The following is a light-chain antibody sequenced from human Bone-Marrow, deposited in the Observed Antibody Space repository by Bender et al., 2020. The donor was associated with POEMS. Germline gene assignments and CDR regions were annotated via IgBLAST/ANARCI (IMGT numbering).Light chain of an antibody. CDR3: QSYDTSLTAV. J-gene: IGLJ2*01. Sequence: QSVLTQPHSVSGAPGQRVTISCTGSSSTIGAGYDVQWYQQFPGTAPKLPIYGTTNRPSRVPDRFTGSRSGTAASLDITGLEAEDEAEYVCQSYDTSLTAVFGGGTKLTVL. CDR2: GTT. CDR1: SSTIGAGYD. V-gene: IGLV1-40*01.